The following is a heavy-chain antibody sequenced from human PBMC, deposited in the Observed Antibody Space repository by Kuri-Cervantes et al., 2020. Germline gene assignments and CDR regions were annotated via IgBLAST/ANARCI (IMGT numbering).Heavy chain of an antibody. CDR1: GGSISSYY. CDR3: ARAFFEARGDWDDAFDI. CDR2: IYYSGST. D-gene: IGHD3-10*01. V-gene: IGHV4-59*01. Sequence: GSLRLSCTVSGGSISSYYWSWIRQPPGKGLEWIGYIYYSGSTNYNPSLKSRVTISVDTSKNQFSLKLSSVTAADTAVYYCARAFFEARGDWDDAFDIWGRGTLVTVSS. J-gene: IGHJ3*02.